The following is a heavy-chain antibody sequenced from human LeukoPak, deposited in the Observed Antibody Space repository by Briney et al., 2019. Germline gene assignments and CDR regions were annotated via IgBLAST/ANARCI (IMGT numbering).Heavy chain of an antibody. D-gene: IGHD3-10*01. J-gene: IGHJ4*02. CDR3: ARLKEGIDY. CDR2: IYYSGNT. CDR1: GGSISGSSYF. Sequence: SETLSLTCAVSGGSISGSSYFWGWIRQPPGKGLEWIGSIYYSGNTYYNPSLKSRVTISVDTSKNQFSLKLSSVTAADTAEYYCARLKEGIDYWGQGTLVTVSS. V-gene: IGHV4-39*01.